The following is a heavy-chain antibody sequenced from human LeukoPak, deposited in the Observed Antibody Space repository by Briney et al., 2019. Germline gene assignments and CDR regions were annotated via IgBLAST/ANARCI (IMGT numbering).Heavy chain of an antibody. D-gene: IGHD3-9*01. CDR3: ARILRYFDWLSMSDY. CDR2: ISYDGSNK. Sequence: GSLRLSCEASGFTFSRYNMIWVRQAPGKGLEWVAVISYDGSNKYYADSVKGRFTISRDNAKNSLYLQMNSLRAEDTAVYYCARILRYFDWLSMSDYWGQGTLVTVS. V-gene: IGHV3-30-3*01. CDR1: GFTFSRYN. J-gene: IGHJ4*02.